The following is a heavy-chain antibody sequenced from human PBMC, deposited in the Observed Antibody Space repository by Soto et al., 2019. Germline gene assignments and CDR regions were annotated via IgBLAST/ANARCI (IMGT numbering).Heavy chain of an antibody. D-gene: IGHD6-13*01. CDR3: AHRRQQLGPNNWFDP. J-gene: IGHJ5*02. CDR1: GFSLSTSGVG. Sequence: VSGPTLVNPTHPLGLTGPFSGFSLSTSGVGVGWIRQPPGKALEWLALIYWDDDKRYSPSLKSRLTITKGTSKNQVVLTMTNMDPVDTATYYCAHRRQQLGPNNWFDPWGQGTLVTAPQ. CDR2: IYWDDDK. V-gene: IGHV2-5*02.